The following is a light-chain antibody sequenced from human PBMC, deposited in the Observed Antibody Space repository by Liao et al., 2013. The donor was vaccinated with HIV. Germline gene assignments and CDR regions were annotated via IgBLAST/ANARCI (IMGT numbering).Light chain of an antibody. Sequence: SSELTQPPSVSVSPGQTATITCSGDKLGDKYACWYQQKPGQSPVLVIYQDNKRPSGIPERFSGSNSGNTATLTVSGTQAMDEAEYFCQTWDHNTVVFGGGTKLTVL. J-gene: IGLJ2*01. CDR2: QDN. CDR3: QTWDHNTVV. V-gene: IGLV3-1*01. CDR1: KLGDKY.